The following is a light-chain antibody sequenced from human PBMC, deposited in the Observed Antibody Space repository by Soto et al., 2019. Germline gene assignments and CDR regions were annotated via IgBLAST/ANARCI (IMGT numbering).Light chain of an antibody. CDR3: SSYTSSTAYV. Sequence: SGLTQPASVSWSPGQSITIPCTGTSSDVGGYNYVSWYQLRPGKAPKLMVYEVSNRPSGVSNRFSGSKSGNTASLTISGLQAEDEADYYCSSYTSSTAYVFGTGTKVTVL. J-gene: IGLJ1*01. CDR1: SSDVGGYNY. V-gene: IGLV2-14*01. CDR2: EVS.